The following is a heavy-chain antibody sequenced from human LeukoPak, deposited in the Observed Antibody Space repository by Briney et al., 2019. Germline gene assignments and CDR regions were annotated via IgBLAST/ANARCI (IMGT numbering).Heavy chain of an antibody. Sequence: ASVKVSCKASGYTFTSYGISWVRQAPGQGLEWTGWISAYNGNTNYAQKLQGRVTMTTDTSTSTAYMELRSLRSDDTAVYYCARAPGYCSSTSCYTDYYYGMDVWGQGTTVTVSS. D-gene: IGHD2-2*02. CDR1: GYTFTSYG. J-gene: IGHJ6*02. CDR3: ARAPGYCSSTSCYTDYYYGMDV. CDR2: ISAYNGNT. V-gene: IGHV1-18*01.